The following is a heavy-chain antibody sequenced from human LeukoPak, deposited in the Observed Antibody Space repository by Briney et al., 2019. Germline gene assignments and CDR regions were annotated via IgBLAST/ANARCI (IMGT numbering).Heavy chain of an antibody. Sequence: ASVKVSCKASGGTFSSSAISWVRQAPGQGLEWMGGIIPIFGSANYAQKSQGRVTITADESTSTAYTELSSPRSEDTAVYYCARVVTGTTLDYWGQGTLVTVSS. CDR2: IIPIFGSA. J-gene: IGHJ4*02. CDR3: ARVVTGTTLDY. V-gene: IGHV1-69*13. D-gene: IGHD1-7*01. CDR1: GGTFSSSA.